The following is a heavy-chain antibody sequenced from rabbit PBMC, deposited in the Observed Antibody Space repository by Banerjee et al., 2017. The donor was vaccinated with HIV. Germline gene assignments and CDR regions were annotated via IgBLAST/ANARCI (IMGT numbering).Heavy chain of an antibody. CDR3: ARGPSISYWDL. CDR1: GFDFSSYG. J-gene: IGHJ4*01. V-gene: IGHV1S45*01. CDR2: IYSGSSSA. Sequence: QEQLVESGGGLVQPGGSLKLSCKASGFDFSSYGVSWVRQAPGKGLEWIGSIYSGSSSAYYANWAKGRVTISKTSSTTVTLQMTSLTAADTATYFCARGPSISYWDLWGPGTLVTVS. D-gene: IGHD8-1*01.